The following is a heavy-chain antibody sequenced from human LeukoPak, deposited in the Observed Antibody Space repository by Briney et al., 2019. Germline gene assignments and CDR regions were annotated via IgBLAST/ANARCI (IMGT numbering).Heavy chain of an antibody. CDR2: ISYDGSNK. D-gene: IGHD4-23*01. CDR3: TRPNSDSHWGYFNY. CDR1: EFTFTTYP. V-gene: IGHV3-30*04. J-gene: IGHJ4*02. Sequence: GRSLRLSCAASEFTFTTYPMHWVRQAPGKGLEWVAVISYDGSNKFYADSVKGRFTISRDNSKNTLYLQMNSLRAEDSAVYYCTRPNSDSHWGYFNYWGQGTLVTVSS.